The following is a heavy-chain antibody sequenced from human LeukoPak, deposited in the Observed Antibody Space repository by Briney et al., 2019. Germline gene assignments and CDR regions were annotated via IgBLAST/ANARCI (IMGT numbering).Heavy chain of an antibody. V-gene: IGHV3-23*01. D-gene: IGHD3-10*01. CDR2: ISDSGKST. CDR3: AKDLLSGSGSFSWGVFDY. Sequence: GGSLRLSCAASGFTFTTYAMRWVRQAPGKGLEWVSGISDSGKSTYYADSVKGRFTVSRDNSKNTLYMQINSLRVEDTAVYYCAKDLLSGSGSFSWGVFDYWGQGTLVTVSA. CDR1: GFTFTTYA. J-gene: IGHJ4*02.